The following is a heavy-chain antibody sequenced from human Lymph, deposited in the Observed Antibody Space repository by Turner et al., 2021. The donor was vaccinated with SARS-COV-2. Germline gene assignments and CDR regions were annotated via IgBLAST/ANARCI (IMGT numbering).Heavy chain of an antibody. J-gene: IGHJ6*02. CDR1: GIIVSRNY. D-gene: IGHD6-13*01. CDR2: IYSVGTT. CDR3: ARDLGTYGMDV. Sequence: EVQLVETGGGLIRPGGSLRLPCAAAGIIVSRNYMNWVRQAPGKGLEWDSVIYSVGTTYYADSVKVRFTISRYNSKNTLYLQRNSLRVEDTAVYYCARDLGTYGMDVWGQGTTVTVSS. V-gene: IGHV3-53*02.